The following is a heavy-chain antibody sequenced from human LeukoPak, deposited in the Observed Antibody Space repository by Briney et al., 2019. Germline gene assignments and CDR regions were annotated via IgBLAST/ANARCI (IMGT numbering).Heavy chain of an antibody. CDR1: GFTFSSYW. J-gene: IGHJ4*02. CDR2: IKQDGSEK. CDR3: ARAMITFGGVIDY. Sequence: TGGSLRLSCAASGFTFSSYWMSWVRQAPGKGLEWVANIKQDGSEKYYADSVKGRFTISRDNAKNSLYLQMNSLRAEDTAVYYCARAMITFGGVIDYWGQGTLVTVSS. D-gene: IGHD3-16*02. V-gene: IGHV3-7*01.